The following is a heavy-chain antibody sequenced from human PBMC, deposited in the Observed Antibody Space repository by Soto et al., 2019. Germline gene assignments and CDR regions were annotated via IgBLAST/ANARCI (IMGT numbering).Heavy chain of an antibody. J-gene: IGHJ6*02. CDR2: ISGSGDGT. D-gene: IGHD2-8*01. CDR3: TRSRRSILMVYGFGGMDV. Sequence: GGSLRLSCAASGFTVGSHAMSWVRQAPGKGLEWISSISGSGDGTYYGDSAKGRFTISRDSSSSTLYLQMDNLRGEDTAVYFCTRSRRSILMVYGFGGMDVWGQGTTVTV. V-gene: IGHV3-23*01. CDR1: GFTVGSHA.